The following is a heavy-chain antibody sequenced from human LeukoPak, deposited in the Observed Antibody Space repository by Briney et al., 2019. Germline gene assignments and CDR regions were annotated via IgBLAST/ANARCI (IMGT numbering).Heavy chain of an antibody. CDR2: IIPILGIA. D-gene: IGHD3-9*01. CDR3: AREDYDILTGYYNFDY. Sequence: SVKVSCKASGGTFSSYAISWVRQAPGQGLEWMGRIIPILGIANYAQKFQGRVTITADKSTSTAYMELSGLRSEDTAVYYCAREDYDILTGYYNFDYWGQGTLVTVSS. CDR1: GGTFSSYA. J-gene: IGHJ4*02. V-gene: IGHV1-69*04.